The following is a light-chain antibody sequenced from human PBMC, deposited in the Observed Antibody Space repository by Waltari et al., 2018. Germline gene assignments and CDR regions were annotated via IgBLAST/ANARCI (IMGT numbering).Light chain of an antibody. CDR1: SSDVGSYDL. Sequence: QSALTQPASVSGSPGQSITLSCTGSSSDVGSYDLVPWYQQHPGKAPKLLISEVSHRPSGVSTRFSGSKSGNTASLTISGLQAEDESDYYCSSHTTTSTLVIFGEGTKLTVL. CDR2: EVS. J-gene: IGLJ2*01. CDR3: SSHTTTSTLVI. V-gene: IGLV2-14*02.